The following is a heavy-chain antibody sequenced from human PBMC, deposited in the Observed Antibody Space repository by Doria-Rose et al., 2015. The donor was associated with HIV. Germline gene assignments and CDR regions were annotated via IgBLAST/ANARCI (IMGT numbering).Heavy chain of an antibody. CDR2: NFSDDER. J-gene: IGHJ4*02. D-gene: IGHD6-13*01. CDR1: GVSLSSPGMG. Sequence: QITLKESGPALVKPTETLTLTCTVSGVSLSSPGMGVSWIRQPPGKALEWLADNFSDDERSYKTSLNSRLTISRGTSKSQVVLTMTDMDPVDTATYYCARIRSSRWYHKYYFDFWGQGTLVIVSA. V-gene: IGHV2-26*01. CDR3: ARIRSSRWYHKYYFDF.